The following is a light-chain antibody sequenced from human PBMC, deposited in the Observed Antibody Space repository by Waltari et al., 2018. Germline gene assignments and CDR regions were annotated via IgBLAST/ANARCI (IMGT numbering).Light chain of an antibody. Sequence: DIVMTQSPDSLAVSLGERATSKCKSSQLSLDSSKKRNYLGWYQQKPGQPPKLLIYWASTREFGVPDRFSGSGSGTDFTLTINSLQPEDVAVYYCQQYYSSPPAWTFGQGTKVEIK. CDR2: WAS. CDR1: QLSLDSSKKRNY. CDR3: QQYYSSPPAWT. J-gene: IGKJ1*01. V-gene: IGKV4-1*01.